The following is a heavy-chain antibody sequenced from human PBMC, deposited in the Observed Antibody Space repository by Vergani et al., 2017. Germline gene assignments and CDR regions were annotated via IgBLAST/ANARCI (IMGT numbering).Heavy chain of an antibody. D-gene: IGHD2/OR15-2a*01. V-gene: IGHV1-18*01. Sequence: QVPGQGLEWMGWISAYNGNTNYAQKLQGRVTMTTDTSTSTAYMELRSLRSDDTAVYYCARENNAFDIWGQGTMVTVSS. CDR2: ISAYNGNT. J-gene: IGHJ3*02. CDR3: ARENNAFDI.